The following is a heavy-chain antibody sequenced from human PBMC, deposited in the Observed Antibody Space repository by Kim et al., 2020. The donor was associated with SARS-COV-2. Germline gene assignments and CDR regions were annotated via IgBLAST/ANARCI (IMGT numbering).Heavy chain of an antibody. CDR1: GRSVSTGSYH. CDR3: ARINNWNNADY. V-gene: IGHV4-61*01. Sequence: SETLSLTCTVSGRSVSTGSYHWSWIPQPPGKGLEWIGYIYYSGSPDYSPSLKSRVTISVDTSKNQFSLRLTSVTPADTAVYYCARINNWNNADYWGQGTLGTVSS. J-gene: IGHJ4*01. CDR2: IYYSGSP. D-gene: IGHD1-20*01.